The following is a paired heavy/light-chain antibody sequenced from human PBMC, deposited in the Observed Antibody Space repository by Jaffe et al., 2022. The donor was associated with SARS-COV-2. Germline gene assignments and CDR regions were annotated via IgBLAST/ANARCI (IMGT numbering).Heavy chain of an antibody. CDR1: GYNFANNW. CDR2: IYPGDSDT. V-gene: IGHV5-51*01. J-gene: IGHJ4*02. Sequence: EVQLVQSGAEVKKPGESLKISCKGSGYNFANNWIGWVRQMPGKGLEWMGLIYPGDSDTRYRKSFQGRVTFSADKSISTVYLEWSRLEASDSAMYYCARRTQGGYECDYWGQGTLVTVSS. D-gene: IGHD5-12*01. CDR3: ARRTQGGYECDY.
Light chain of an antibody. CDR1: NIGNKR. CDR2: DDS. CDR3: QAWDGTSDHHVV. J-gene: IGLJ2*01. Sequence: SSVLTQPPSVSVAPGQTASFTCEENNIGNKRVHWYQQKPGQAPVLVVFDDSDRPSGIPERFSGSNSGNTATLTISRVEAGDEADYYCQAWDGTSDHHVVFGGGTRLTVL. V-gene: IGLV3-21*02.